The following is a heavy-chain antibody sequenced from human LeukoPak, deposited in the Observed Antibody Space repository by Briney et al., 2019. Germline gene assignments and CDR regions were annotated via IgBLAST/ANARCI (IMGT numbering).Heavy chain of an antibody. V-gene: IGHV4-4*07. CDR2: IYTSGST. D-gene: IGHD6-19*01. CDR1: GGSFSGYY. J-gene: IGHJ4*02. CDR3: ARDASGWYKRGVDY. Sequence: SETLSLTCAVYGGSFSGYYWSWIRQPAGKGLEWIGRIYTSGSTNYNPSLKSRVTISVDTSKNQFSLKLSSVTAADTAVYYCARDASGWYKRGVDYWGQGTLVTVSS.